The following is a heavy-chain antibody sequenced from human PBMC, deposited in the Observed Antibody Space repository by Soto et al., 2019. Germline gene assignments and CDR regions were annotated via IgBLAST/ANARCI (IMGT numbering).Heavy chain of an antibody. V-gene: IGHV1-69*01. D-gene: IGHD3-22*01. CDR2: IIPICGTA. CDR3: ASNARRYYYDSSGYLLQH. CDR1: GGTFSRYA. J-gene: IGHJ1*01. Sequence: QVQLVQSGAEVKKPGSSVKVSCKASGGTFSRYAISCVRQAPGQGLEWMGGIIPICGTANYAEKFQGRVTITEDQSASTAYMEQSSLRSEETAVYYCASNARRYYYDSSGYLLQHWGQGTLVTVSS.